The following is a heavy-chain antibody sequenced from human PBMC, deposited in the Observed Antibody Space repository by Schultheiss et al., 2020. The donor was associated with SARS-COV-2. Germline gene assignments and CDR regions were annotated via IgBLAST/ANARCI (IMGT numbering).Heavy chain of an antibody. CDR3: ARERSPDYSNYYFDY. CDR1: GGSISSGGYY. Sequence: LRLSCTVSGGSISSGGYYWSWIRQHPGKGLEWIGYIYYSGSTYYNPSLKSRVTISVDTSKNQFSLKLSSVTAADTAVYYCARERSPDYSNYYFDYWGQGTLVTVSS. V-gene: IGHV4-31*03. CDR2: IYYSGST. J-gene: IGHJ4*02. D-gene: IGHD4-11*01.